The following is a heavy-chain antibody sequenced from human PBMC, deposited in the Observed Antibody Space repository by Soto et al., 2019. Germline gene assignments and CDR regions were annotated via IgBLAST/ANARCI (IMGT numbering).Heavy chain of an antibody. V-gene: IGHV2-5*02. J-gene: IGHJ4*02. Sequence: QITLKESGPTLVKPSETLTLTCTFSGFSLSTRGVGVGWIRQPPGKALEWLAVIYWDDDKRYSPSLQSRLTITRDTSKNQVVLTMSNMDPVDRATYYCAHTQDYGTVTYWGQGTLVTVSS. CDR2: IYWDDDK. D-gene: IGHD4-17*01. CDR1: GFSLSTRGVG. CDR3: AHTQDYGTVTY.